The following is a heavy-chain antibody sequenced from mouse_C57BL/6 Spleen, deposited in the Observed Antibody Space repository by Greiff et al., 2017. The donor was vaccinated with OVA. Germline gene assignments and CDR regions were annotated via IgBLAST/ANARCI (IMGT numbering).Heavy chain of an antibody. D-gene: IGHD1-1*01. CDR2: IYPRSGNT. Sequence: QVHVKQSGAELARPGASVKLSCKASGYTFTSYGISWVKQRTGQGLEWIGEIYPRSGNTYYNEKFKGKATLTADKSSSTAYMELRSLTSEDSAVYFCARCDYYGHPWFAYWGQGTLVTVSA. J-gene: IGHJ3*01. CDR3: ARCDYYGHPWFAY. CDR1: GYTFTSYG. V-gene: IGHV1-81*01.